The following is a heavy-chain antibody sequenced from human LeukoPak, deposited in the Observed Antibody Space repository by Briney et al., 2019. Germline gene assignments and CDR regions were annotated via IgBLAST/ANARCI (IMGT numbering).Heavy chain of an antibody. CDR1: GFTFSSYG. D-gene: IGHD2-2*01. J-gene: IGHJ4*02. V-gene: IGHV3-30*18. CDR2: ISYDGSNK. Sequence: PGGSLRFSCAASGFTFSSYGMHWVRQAPGKGLEWVAVISYDGSNKYYADSVKGRFTVSRDNSKNTLYLQMNSLRAEDTAVYYCAKSARHCSSTSCYFDYWGQGTLVTVSS. CDR3: AKSARHCSSTSCYFDY.